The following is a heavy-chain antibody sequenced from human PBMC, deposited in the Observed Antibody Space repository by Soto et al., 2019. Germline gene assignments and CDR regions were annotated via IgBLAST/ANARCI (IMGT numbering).Heavy chain of an antibody. J-gene: IGHJ5*02. Sequence: SETLSLTCAVSGGSITSANWWTWVRQPPGGGLEWIGEISHSGITNYKASLKSRVTMSVDKTKNDVSLKLTSVTAADTAVYYCARVLRGWFDPWGQGTPVTVPQ. V-gene: IGHV4-4*02. CDR3: ARVLRGWFDP. CDR1: GGSITSANW. CDR2: ISHSGIT.